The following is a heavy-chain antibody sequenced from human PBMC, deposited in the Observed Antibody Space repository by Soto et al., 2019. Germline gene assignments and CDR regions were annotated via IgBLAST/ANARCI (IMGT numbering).Heavy chain of an antibody. CDR1: GFTFISYR. CDR3: ARDSVVVVVAATLRYYYYGMDV. D-gene: IGHD2-15*01. Sequence: GGSLRLSCAASGFTFISYRMSWVRQAPWKGLEWVANINQDGSEKYYLDSVKGRFTISRDNAKNSMFLQMNSLRDEDTAVYYCARDSVVVVVAATLRYYYYGMDVWGQGTTVTVS. V-gene: IGHV3-7*01. J-gene: IGHJ6*02. CDR2: INQDGSEK.